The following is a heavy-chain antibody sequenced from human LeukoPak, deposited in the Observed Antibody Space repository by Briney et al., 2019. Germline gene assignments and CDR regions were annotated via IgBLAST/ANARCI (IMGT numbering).Heavy chain of an antibody. CDR3: ARNYYDSSGYPGSPYYYGMDV. J-gene: IGHJ6*02. V-gene: IGHV4-61*08. Sequence: SETLSLTCTVSGGSISSGGYYWSWIRQHPGKGLEWIGYIYYSGSTNYNPSLKSRVTISVDTSKNQFSLKLSSVTAADTAVYYCARNYYDSSGYPGSPYYYGMDVWGQGTTVTVSS. CDR2: IYYSGST. D-gene: IGHD3-22*01. CDR1: GGSISSGGYY.